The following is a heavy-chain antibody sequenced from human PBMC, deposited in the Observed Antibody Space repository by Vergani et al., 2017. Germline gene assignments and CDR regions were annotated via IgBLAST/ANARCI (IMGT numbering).Heavy chain of an antibody. J-gene: IGHJ6*03. CDR1: GGSISSGGYS. V-gene: IGHV4-30-2*01. D-gene: IGHD3-3*01. CDR3: ARDKAAFWSGTRYMDV. CDR2: IYHSGST. Sequence: QLQLQESGSGLVKPSQTLSLTCAVSGGSISSGGYSWSWIRQPPGKGLEWIGYIYHSGSTHYNPSLKRLVTRSVDRSKNQFSLKLSSVTAADTAVYYCARDKAAFWSGTRYMDVWGKGTTVTVSS.